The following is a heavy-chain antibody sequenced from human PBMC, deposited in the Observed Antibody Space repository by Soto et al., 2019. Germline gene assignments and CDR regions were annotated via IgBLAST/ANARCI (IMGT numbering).Heavy chain of an antibody. V-gene: IGHV5-10-1*01. CDR2: IDPSDSYT. D-gene: IGHD3-3*01. J-gene: IGHJ6*02. CDR1: GYSFTSYG. Sequence: GESLKISCKGSGYSFTSYGISWVRQMPGKGLEWMGRIDPSDSYTNYSPSFQGHVTISADKSISTAYLQWSSLKASDTAMYYCAIYDFWSGYYPYYGMDVWGQGTTVTVSS. CDR3: AIYDFWSGYYPYYGMDV.